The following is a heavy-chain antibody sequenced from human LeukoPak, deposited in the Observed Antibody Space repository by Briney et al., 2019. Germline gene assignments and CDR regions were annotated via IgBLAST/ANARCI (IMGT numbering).Heavy chain of an antibody. CDR2: INHSGST. V-gene: IGHV4-34*01. CDR1: GGSFSGYY. Sequence: SGTLSLTCAVYGGSFSGYYWSWIRQPPGKGLEWIGKINHSGSTNYNPSLKSRATISVDTSKNQFSLKLTSVTAADTAVYYCARGKAMDVWGHGTTVTVSS. J-gene: IGHJ6*02. CDR3: ARGKAMDV.